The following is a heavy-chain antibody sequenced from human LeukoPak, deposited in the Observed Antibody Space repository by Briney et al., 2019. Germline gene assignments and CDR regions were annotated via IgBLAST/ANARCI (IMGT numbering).Heavy chain of an antibody. J-gene: IGHJ2*01. CDR2: ISYDGTDK. CDR1: GFTFSPYA. V-gene: IGHV3-30*04. CDR3: ARDGPSDSDWYFDL. D-gene: IGHD2-21*02. Sequence: PGGSLRLYCAASGFTFSPYAMYWVRQAPGKGLEWVAVISYDGTDKYYADFVKGRLTISRDNSKNTLYLQMNSLRAEDTAVYYCARDGPSDSDWYFDLWGRGTLVTVSS.